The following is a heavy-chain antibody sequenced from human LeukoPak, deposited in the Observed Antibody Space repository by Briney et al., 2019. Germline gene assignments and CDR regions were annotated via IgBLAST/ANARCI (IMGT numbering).Heavy chain of an antibody. D-gene: IGHD1-26*01. J-gene: IGHJ4*02. CDR1: GGSFSGYY. CDR2: INHSGST. V-gene: IGHV4-34*01. Sequence: SETLSLTCAVYGGSFSGYYWSWVRQPPGKGLEWIGEINHSGSTNYNPSLKGRVTISVDTSKNQFSLKLSSVTAADTAVYYCARQVWEHFDYWGQGTLVTVSS. CDR3: ARQVWEHFDY.